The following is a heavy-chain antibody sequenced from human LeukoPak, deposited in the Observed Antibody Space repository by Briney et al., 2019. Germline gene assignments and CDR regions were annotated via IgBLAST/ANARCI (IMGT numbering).Heavy chain of an antibody. CDR2: IWYDGSNK. Sequence: GGSLRLSCAASGFTFSNYGMHWVRQAPGKGLEWVAYIWYDGSNKYYTDSVKGRFTISRDNSENTLYLQMNSLRAEDTAVYYCARSYYYDSSHTADYWGQGTLVTVSS. J-gene: IGHJ4*02. CDR1: GFTFSNYG. V-gene: IGHV3-33*01. CDR3: ARSYYYDSSHTADY. D-gene: IGHD3-22*01.